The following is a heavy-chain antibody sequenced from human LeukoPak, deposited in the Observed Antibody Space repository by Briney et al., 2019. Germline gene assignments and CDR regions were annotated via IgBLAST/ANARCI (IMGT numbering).Heavy chain of an antibody. CDR2: INHRGST. Sequence: NPSETLSLTCAVSGGSISSSNWWSWIRQPPGKGLEWIGEINHRGSTNYNPSLKSRVTISVGTSKNQLSLKLNSVTAADTAVYYCAGVGSTDAFDIWGQGTRVTVA. CDR3: AGVGSTDAFDI. D-gene: IGHD6-13*01. V-gene: IGHV4-4*02. J-gene: IGHJ3*02. CDR1: GGSISSSNW.